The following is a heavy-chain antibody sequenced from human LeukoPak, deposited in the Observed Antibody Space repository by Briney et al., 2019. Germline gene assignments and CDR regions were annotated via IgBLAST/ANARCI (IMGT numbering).Heavy chain of an antibody. Sequence: ETLSLTCTVSGGSISSITYYWGWIRQPPGKGLEWVSVIYSGGSTYYADSVKGRFTISRDNSKNTLYLQMNSLRAEDTAVYYCARGRRYSSGWYYFDYWGQGTLVTVSS. CDR2: IYSGGST. D-gene: IGHD6-19*01. V-gene: IGHV3-53*01. CDR3: ARGRRYSSGWYYFDY. J-gene: IGHJ4*02. CDR1: GGSISSITYY.